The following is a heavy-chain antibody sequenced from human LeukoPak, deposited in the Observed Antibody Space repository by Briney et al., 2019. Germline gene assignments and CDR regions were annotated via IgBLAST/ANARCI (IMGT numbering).Heavy chain of an antibody. J-gene: IGHJ6*02. Sequence: SETLSLTCAVYGGSFSGYYCSWIRQPPGKGLEWIGEINHSGSTNYNPSLKSRVTISVDTSKNQFSLKLSSVTAADTAVYYCARDRVKWLVYYYGMDVWGQGTTVTVSS. CDR1: GGSFSGYY. CDR3: ARDRVKWLVYYYGMDV. V-gene: IGHV4-34*01. D-gene: IGHD6-19*01. CDR2: INHSGST.